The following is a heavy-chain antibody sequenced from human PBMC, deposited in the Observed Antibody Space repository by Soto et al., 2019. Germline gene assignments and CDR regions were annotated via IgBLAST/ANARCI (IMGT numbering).Heavy chain of an antibody. J-gene: IGHJ4*02. V-gene: IGHV4-59*01. D-gene: IGHD6-6*01. CDR1: GGSISSYY. Sequence: PSETLSLTCTVSGGSISSYYWSWIRQPPGKGLEWIGYIYYSGSTNYNPSLKSRVTISVDTSKNQFSLKLSSVTAADTAVYYCARVIAAIGYYFDYWGQGTLVTVSS. CDR2: IYYSGST. CDR3: ARVIAAIGYYFDY.